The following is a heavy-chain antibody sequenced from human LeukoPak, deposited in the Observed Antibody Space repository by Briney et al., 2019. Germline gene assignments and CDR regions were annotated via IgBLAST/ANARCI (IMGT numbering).Heavy chain of an antibody. CDR1: GGTFSSYA. J-gene: IGHJ4*02. CDR3: ARVGGSLAGSFDY. D-gene: IGHD6-19*01. Sequence: ASVKVSCKASGGTFSSYAISWVRQAPGQGLEWMGGIIPIFGTANYAQKFQGRVTITADESTSTAYMELSSLRFEDTAVYYCARVGGSLAGSFDYWGQGTLVTVSS. CDR2: IIPIFGTA. V-gene: IGHV1-69*13.